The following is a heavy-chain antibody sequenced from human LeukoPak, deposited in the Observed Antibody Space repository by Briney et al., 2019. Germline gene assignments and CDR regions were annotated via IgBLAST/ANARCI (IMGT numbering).Heavy chain of an antibody. CDR1: GFTFSSYA. J-gene: IGHJ4*02. D-gene: IGHD3-3*01. Sequence: AGGSLRLSCAASGFTFSSYAMHWVRQAPGKGLEWVAVISYDGSNKYYADSVKGRFTISRDNSKNTLYLQMNSLRAEDTAVYYCARDHRYYDFWSGYYIEYFDYWGQGTLVTVSS. CDR3: ARDHRYYDFWSGYYIEYFDY. CDR2: ISYDGSNK. V-gene: IGHV3-30-3*01.